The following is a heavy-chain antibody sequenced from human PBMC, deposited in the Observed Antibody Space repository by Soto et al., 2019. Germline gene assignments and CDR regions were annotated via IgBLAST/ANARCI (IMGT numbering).Heavy chain of an antibody. V-gene: IGHV4-30-4*01. J-gene: IGHJ3*02. Sequence: PSETLSLTCTVSGGSISSGDYYLLWIRQPPGKGLEWIGYIYYSGSTYYNPSLKSRVTISVDTSKNQFSLKLSSVTAADTAVYYCARDQGAFDIWGQGTMVTVSS. CDR2: IYYSGST. CDR3: ARDQGAFDI. CDR1: GGSISSGDYY.